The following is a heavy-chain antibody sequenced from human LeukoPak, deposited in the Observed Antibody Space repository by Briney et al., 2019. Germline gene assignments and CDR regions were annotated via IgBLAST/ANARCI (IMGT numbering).Heavy chain of an antibody. V-gene: IGHV4-4*07. CDR2: IYSSGST. J-gene: IGHJ3*02. CDR1: GGSISSYY. D-gene: IGHD6-13*01. CDR3: ARGIGAAPERPFDI. Sequence: PSETLSLTCTVSGGSISSYYWSWIRQPAGKGLEWVGRIYSSGSTDYNPSLKSRVTMSVDTSKNQFSLKMTSVTAADTAVYYCARGIGAAPERPFDIWGQGTMVTVSS.